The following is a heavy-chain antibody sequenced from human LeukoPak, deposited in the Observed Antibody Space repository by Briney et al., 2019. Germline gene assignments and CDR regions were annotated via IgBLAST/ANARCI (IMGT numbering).Heavy chain of an antibody. CDR3: ARQPTVTTFDS. J-gene: IGHJ4*02. CDR2: IYTSGST. Sequence: SETLSLTCTVSGGSISSSYWSWIRQPAGKGLEWIGHIYTSGSTSYNPSLKSRVSISVDTSKNQFSLNLSSVTAADTAVYYCARQPTVTTFDSWGQGTLVTVSS. D-gene: IGHD4-17*01. CDR1: GGSISSSY. V-gene: IGHV4-4*08.